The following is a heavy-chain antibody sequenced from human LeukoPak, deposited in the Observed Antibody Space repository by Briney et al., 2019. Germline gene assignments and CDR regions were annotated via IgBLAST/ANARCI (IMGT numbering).Heavy chain of an antibody. CDR3: ARDLPHYDFWSGYSSNYFDY. CDR1: GFTFSTYW. V-gene: IGHV3-7*01. CDR2: IKQDGSEK. J-gene: IGHJ4*02. Sequence: SGGSLRLSCAASGFTFSTYWMTWVRQAPEKGLEWVANIKQDGSEKYYVDSVKGRFTISRDNAKNSLYLQMNSLRAEDTAVYYCARDLPHYDFWSGYSSNYFDYWGQGTLVTVSS. D-gene: IGHD3-3*01.